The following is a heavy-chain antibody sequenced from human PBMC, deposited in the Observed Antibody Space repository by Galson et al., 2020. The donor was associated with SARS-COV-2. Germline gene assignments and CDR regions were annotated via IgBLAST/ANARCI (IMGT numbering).Heavy chain of an antibody. V-gene: IGHV5-51*01. D-gene: IGHD4-17*01. J-gene: IGHJ4*02. CDR2: IYPGDSDT. CDR1: GYSFTSYW. CDR3: ASTVTPEPYNFDC. Sequence: GDSLKISCKGSGYSFTSYWIGWVRQMPGKGLEWMGIIYPGDSDTRYSPSFQGQVTISADKSISTAYLQWSSLKASDTAMYYCASTVTPEPYNFDCWGQGTLVTVSS.